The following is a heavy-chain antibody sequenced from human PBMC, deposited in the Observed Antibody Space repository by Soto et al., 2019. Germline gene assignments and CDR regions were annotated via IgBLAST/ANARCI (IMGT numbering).Heavy chain of an antibody. CDR1: GGSISSYY. V-gene: IGHV4-59*08. CDR3: ARLRMTTVTFDY. D-gene: IGHD4-17*01. Sequence: SETLSLTCTVSGGSISSYYWSWIRQPPGKGLEWIGYIYYSGSTNYNPSLKSRVTISVDTSKNQFSLKLSSVTAADTAVYYCARLRMTTVTFDYWGQGTLVTVSS. CDR2: IYYSGST. J-gene: IGHJ4*02.